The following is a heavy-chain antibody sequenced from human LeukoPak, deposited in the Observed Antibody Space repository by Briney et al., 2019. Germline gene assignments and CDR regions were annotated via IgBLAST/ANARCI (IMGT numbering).Heavy chain of an antibody. CDR2: ISHSGST. CDR3: ARLVVLLWFGELVRYFDY. V-gene: IGHV4-34*01. CDR1: GGSFSGYY. Sequence: SETLSLTCAVYGGSFSGYYWNWIRQPPGKGLEWIGEISHSGSTNYNPSLKSRVTISVDKSKNQFSLKLSSVTAADTAVYYCARLVVLLWFGELVRYFDYWGQGTLVTVSS. D-gene: IGHD3-10*01. J-gene: IGHJ4*02.